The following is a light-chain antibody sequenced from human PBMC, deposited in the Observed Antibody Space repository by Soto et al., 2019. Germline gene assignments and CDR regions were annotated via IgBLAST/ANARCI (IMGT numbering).Light chain of an antibody. V-gene: IGKV3-15*01. CDR1: QGIGTN. Sequence: EIVVTQSPGTLSVSPGERATLSCRASQGIGTNLAWYQQRPGQAPRLLIYAASSRATDIPARFTGRGSGTEFTLTISSMQSEDFAVYFCQQYNNGPLYTFGQGTKLEI. CDR3: QQYNNGPLYT. J-gene: IGKJ2*01. CDR2: AAS.